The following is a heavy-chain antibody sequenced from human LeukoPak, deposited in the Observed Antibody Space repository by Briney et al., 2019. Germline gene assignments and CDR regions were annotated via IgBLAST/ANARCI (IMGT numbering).Heavy chain of an antibody. D-gene: IGHD6-13*01. CDR3: GRGSRYSRSGYFDY. CDR2: IYYSGST. Sequence: PSETLSLTCTVSGGSISSYYWSWIRQPPGKGLEWIGYIYYSGSTNYNPSLKSRVTISVDTSKNQFSLKLSSVTAADTAVYYCGRGSRYSRSGYFDYGGQGTLVTVSS. V-gene: IGHV4-59*01. CDR1: GGSISSYY. J-gene: IGHJ4*02.